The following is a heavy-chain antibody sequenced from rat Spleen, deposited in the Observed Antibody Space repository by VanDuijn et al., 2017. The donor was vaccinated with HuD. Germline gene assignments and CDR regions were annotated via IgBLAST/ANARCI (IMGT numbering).Heavy chain of an antibody. J-gene: IGHJ2*01. CDR1: GFTFSDYY. V-gene: IGHV5-29*01. D-gene: IGHD1-9*01. CDR2: ISYDGSST. Sequence: EVQLVESDGGLVQPGRSLKLSCAASGFTFSDYYMAWVRQAPTKGLEWVATISYDGSSTYYRDSVKGRFTISRDNAKSTLYLQMDSLRSEDTATYYCARHTLSYYGYNWGYFDYWGQGVMVTVSS. CDR3: ARHTLSYYGYNWGYFDY.